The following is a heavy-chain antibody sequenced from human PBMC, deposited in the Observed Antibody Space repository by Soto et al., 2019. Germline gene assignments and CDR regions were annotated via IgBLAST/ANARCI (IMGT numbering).Heavy chain of an antibody. CDR3: ARAQGAAAGTGAFDI. V-gene: IGHV3-48*04. D-gene: IGHD6-13*01. Sequence: GGSLRLSCAASGFTFSSYSMNWVRQAPGKGLEWVSYISSSSSTIYYADSVKGRFTISRDNAKNSLYLQMNSLRAEDTAVYYCARAQGAAAGTGAFDIWGQGTMVTVSS. CDR1: GFTFSSYS. J-gene: IGHJ3*02. CDR2: ISSSSSTI.